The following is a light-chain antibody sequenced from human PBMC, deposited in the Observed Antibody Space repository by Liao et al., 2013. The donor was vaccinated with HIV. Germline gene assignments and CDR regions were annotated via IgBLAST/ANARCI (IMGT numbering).Light chain of an antibody. J-gene: IGLJ2*01. CDR2: QDG. V-gene: IGLV3-1*01. CDR1: ELGHKY. CDR3: QAWDSSDWGVV. Sequence: YELAQPPSVSVSPGQTARITCSGDELGHKYISWYQQKSGQSPVLVIYQDGRRPSGIPERFSGSKSGNTATLTISGTQAMDEADYYCQAWDSSDWGVVFGGGTKLTVL.